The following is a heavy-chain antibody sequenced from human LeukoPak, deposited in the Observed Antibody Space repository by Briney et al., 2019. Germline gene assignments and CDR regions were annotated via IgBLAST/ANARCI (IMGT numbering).Heavy chain of an antibody. J-gene: IGHJ4*02. Sequence: GGSLRLSCAVSGITLINYGMSWVRQAPGRGGEWVAGISNSGGSTKYADSVKGRFTIARDNPKNTLYLQMNSLRVEDTAVYFCAKRGVVIRVILVGFHKQAYYFDSWGQGALVTVSS. CDR3: AKRGVVIRVILVGFHKQAYYFDS. V-gene: IGHV3-23*01. D-gene: IGHD3-22*01. CDR1: GITLINYG. CDR2: ISNSGGST.